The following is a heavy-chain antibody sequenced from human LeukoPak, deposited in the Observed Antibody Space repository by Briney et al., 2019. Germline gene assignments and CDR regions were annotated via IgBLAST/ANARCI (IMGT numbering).Heavy chain of an antibody. CDR3: ARGWGIPAPISWFDP. CDR1: GGSFSSNI. J-gene: IGHJ5*02. Sequence: SVKVSCKASGGSFSSNIIGWVRQAPGQGLEWMGGIVPIFGKTKYAQKFQGRVTITTDESSSSAYMELSSLRSDDTAIYYCARGWGIPAPISWFDPWGQGTLVTVSS. CDR2: IVPIFGKT. D-gene: IGHD2-2*01. V-gene: IGHV1-69*05.